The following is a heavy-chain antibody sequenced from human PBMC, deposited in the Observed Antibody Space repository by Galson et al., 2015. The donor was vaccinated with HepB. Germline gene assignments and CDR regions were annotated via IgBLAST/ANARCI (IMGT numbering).Heavy chain of an antibody. CDR1: GGTFGNYA. V-gene: IGHV1-69*13. Sequence: SVKVSCKASGGTFGNYAITWVRQAPGQGLEWMGGIIPFFGTPNYAQKFQGRVTITADESTSTAYMELSSLRSEDTAVYYCAQAFRDTVTTLAYYYMDVWGKGTTVTVSS. D-gene: IGHD1-7*01. J-gene: IGHJ6*03. CDR3: AQAFRDTVTTLAYYYMDV. CDR2: IIPFFGTP.